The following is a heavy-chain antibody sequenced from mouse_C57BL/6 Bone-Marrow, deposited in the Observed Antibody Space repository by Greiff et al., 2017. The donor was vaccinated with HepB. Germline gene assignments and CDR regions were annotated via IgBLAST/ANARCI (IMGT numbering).Heavy chain of an antibody. CDR2: IYPGDGDT. J-gene: IGHJ2*01. D-gene: IGHD1-1*01. CDR1: GYAFSSSW. V-gene: IGHV1-82*01. Sequence: QVQLKQSGPELVKPGASVKISCKASGYAFSSSWMNWVKQRPGKGLEWIGRIYPGDGDTNYNGKFKGKATLTADKSSSTAYMQLSSLTSEDSAVYFCARGYYGISLYYFGYWGQGTTLTVSS. CDR3: ARGYYGISLYYFGY.